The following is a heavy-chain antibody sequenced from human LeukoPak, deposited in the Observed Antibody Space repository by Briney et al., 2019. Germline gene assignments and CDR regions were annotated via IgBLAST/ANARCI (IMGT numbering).Heavy chain of an antibody. D-gene: IGHD1-26*01. Sequence: GGSLRLSCAASGFTFSDYYMSWVRQAPGKGLEWVSAISGSGGSTYYADSVKGRFTISRDNSKNTLYLQMNSLRAEDTAVYYCAKVMRVGATTAFDYWGQGTLVTVSS. V-gene: IGHV3-23*01. CDR2: ISGSGGST. CDR3: AKVMRVGATTAFDY. J-gene: IGHJ4*02. CDR1: GFTFSDYY.